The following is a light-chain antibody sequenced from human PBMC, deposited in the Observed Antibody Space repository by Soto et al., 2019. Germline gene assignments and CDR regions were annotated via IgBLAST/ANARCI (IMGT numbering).Light chain of an antibody. CDR1: NIGSKS. CDR2: YDS. J-gene: IGLJ1*01. V-gene: IGLV3-21*04. CDR3: QVWDSSSDPYV. Sequence: YELTQPPSVSVAPGKTARITCGGNNIGSKSVHWYQQKPGQAPVLVIYYDSDRPSGIPERFSGSNSGNTATLTISRVEAGDEADYYCQVWDSSSDPYVFGTGTKLTVL.